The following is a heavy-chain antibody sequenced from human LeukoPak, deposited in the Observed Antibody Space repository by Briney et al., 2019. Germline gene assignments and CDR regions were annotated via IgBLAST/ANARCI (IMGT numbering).Heavy chain of an antibody. CDR2: INTNTGNP. D-gene: IGHD2-15*01. Sequence: ASVKVSCKASGYTFTSYDINWVRQAPGQGLEWMGWINTNTGNPTYAQGFTGRFVFSLDTSVSTAYLQICSLKAEDTAVYYCARDWRAVYCSGGSCYEDYYYGMDVWGQGTTVTVSS. CDR1: GYTFTSYD. J-gene: IGHJ6*02. V-gene: IGHV7-4-1*01. CDR3: ARDWRAVYCSGGSCYEDYYYGMDV.